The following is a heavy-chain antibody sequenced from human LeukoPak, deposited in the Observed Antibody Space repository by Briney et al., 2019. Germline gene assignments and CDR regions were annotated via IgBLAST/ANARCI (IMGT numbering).Heavy chain of an antibody. V-gene: IGHV3-43*02. Sequence: PGGSLRLSCAASGFNFHDYAMHWVRQGPGKGLEWVALISEGGISTYYADSVKGRFTISRDNSKNSLFLQMNSLRAEDTALYYCAKGSRPPLYDTRHTDLDYWGQGTLAPVSS. D-gene: IGHD3-22*01. CDR1: GFNFHDYA. CDR3: AKGSRPPLYDTRHTDLDY. CDR2: ISEGGIST. J-gene: IGHJ4*02.